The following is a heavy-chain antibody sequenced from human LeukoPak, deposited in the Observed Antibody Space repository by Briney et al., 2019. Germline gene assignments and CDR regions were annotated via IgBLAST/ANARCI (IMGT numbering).Heavy chain of an antibody. CDR1: GFNFNIYG. J-gene: IGHJ6*03. CDR2: IRYDGGSK. Sequence: GGPLRLSCAASGFNFNIYGMHWVRQAPGRGLEWVAFIRYDGGSKYNTDSVKGRFTVSRDNPKNTLYLQMNSLRAEDTALYYCAKESHNYYYYHMDAWGKGTTVTVSS. V-gene: IGHV3-30*02. CDR3: AKESHNYYYYHMDA.